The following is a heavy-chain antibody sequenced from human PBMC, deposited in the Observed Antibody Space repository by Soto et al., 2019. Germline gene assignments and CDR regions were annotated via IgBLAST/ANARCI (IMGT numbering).Heavy chain of an antibody. CDR3: ARASYCGGGAVCFRLFDP. Sequence: QVQLVQSGAAVTKPGASVKVSCQASEYTFTSYDIHWVRRAPGQRLEWMGRINAGNGHTKSSQKFQDRVIFTRDTFATTAYMELSSVNSEDTAVYYCARASYCGGGAVCFRLFDPWGQGTLVTVSS. V-gene: IGHV1-3*01. D-gene: IGHD2-21*01. J-gene: IGHJ5*02. CDR2: INAGNGHT. CDR1: EYTFTSYD.